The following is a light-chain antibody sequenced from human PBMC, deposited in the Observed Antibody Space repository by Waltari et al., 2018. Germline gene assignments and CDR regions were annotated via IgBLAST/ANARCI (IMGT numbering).Light chain of an antibody. V-gene: IGLV2-14*03. CDR3: CSYTNSGTRV. CDR2: EVD. Sequence: QSPLTQPASVSASPGQSITISCTGTSSDIGGYVYASWYQQHPGRAPKLIIYEVDKLPSGISSRFSGSKSGNTASLTISGLQPEDEADYYCCSYTNSGTRVFGTGTKVTVL. CDR1: SSDIGGYVY. J-gene: IGLJ1*01.